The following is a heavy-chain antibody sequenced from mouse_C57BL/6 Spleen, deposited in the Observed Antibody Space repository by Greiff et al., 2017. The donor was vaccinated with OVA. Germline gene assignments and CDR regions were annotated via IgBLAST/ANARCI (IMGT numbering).Heavy chain of an antibody. D-gene: IGHD4-1*01. J-gene: IGHJ4*01. V-gene: IGHV2-6*01. CDR3: ASEGGTGAMDY. CDR2: IWGVGST. CDR1: GFSLTSYG. Sequence: VQLVESGPGLVAPSQSLSITCTVSGFSLTSYGVDWVRQSPGKGLEWLGVIWGVGSTNYNSALKSRLSISKDNSKSQVFLKMNSLQTEDTAMYYCASEGGTGAMDYWGQGTSVTVSS.